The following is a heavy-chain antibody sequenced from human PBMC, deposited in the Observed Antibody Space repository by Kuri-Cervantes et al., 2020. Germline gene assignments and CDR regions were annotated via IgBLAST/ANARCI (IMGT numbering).Heavy chain of an antibody. J-gene: IGHJ4*02. Sequence: GESLKISCAASGFTFSSYGMHWVRQAPGKGLEWVAVISYDGSNKYYADSAKGRFTISRDNAKNSLYLQMNSLRAEDTAVYYCARSAPQDYYGSGSYYLFDYWGQGTLVTVSS. D-gene: IGHD3-10*01. CDR1: GFTFSSYG. V-gene: IGHV3-30*03. CDR3: ARSAPQDYYGSGSYYLFDY. CDR2: ISYDGSNK.